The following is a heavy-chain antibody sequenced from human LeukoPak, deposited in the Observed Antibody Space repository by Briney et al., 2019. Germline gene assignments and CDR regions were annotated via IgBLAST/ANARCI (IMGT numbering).Heavy chain of an antibody. Sequence: GGSLRLSCAASGFTFSDYYMSWIRQAPGKELEWASYISSSGSTIYYADSGKGRFTISRDNAKTSLYLQMNSRRAEDTAVYYCARYSGGMRHYGMVVWGQGTTVTVSS. J-gene: IGHJ6*02. CDR1: GFTFSDYY. V-gene: IGHV3-11*01. D-gene: IGHD3-16*01. CDR3: ARYSGGMRHYGMVV. CDR2: ISSSGSTI.